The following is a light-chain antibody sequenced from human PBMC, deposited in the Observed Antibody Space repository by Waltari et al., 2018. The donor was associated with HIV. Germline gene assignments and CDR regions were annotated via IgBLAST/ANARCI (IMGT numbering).Light chain of an antibody. CDR1: QNVIPN. CDR2: GAS. CDR3: QQYNGWPRT. V-gene: IGKV3-15*01. J-gene: IGKJ1*01. Sequence: EIVMTQSPATLSVSPVERVTLSCRASQNVIPNLAWYQQKPGQAPSLLSYGASTRASGIPARFTGGGSGSDFTLTINSLQSEDCGLYYCQQYNGWPRTFGQGTKV.